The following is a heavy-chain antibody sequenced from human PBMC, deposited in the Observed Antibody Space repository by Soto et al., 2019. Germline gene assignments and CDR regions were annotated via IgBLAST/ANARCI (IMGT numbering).Heavy chain of an antibody. D-gene: IGHD5-18*01. CDR3: ARTGYGDHFDY. V-gene: IGHV4-59*01. J-gene: IGHJ4*02. CDR2: THDSGII. CDR1: GGSMSHYH. Sequence: SETLSLTCTVSGGSMSHYHWCWIRQSPGKGLEFIGYTHDSGIINYNPSLMSRVTISLDTSKNQFSLKLTSVTAADTALYYCARTGYGDHFDYWGRGTLVTVSS.